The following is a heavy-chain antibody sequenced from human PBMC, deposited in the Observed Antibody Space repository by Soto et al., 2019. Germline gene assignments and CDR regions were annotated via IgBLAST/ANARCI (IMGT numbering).Heavy chain of an antibody. J-gene: IGHJ6*02. CDR3: ARSQGGSSSLDIYYYYYYGMDV. D-gene: IGHD2-15*01. CDR2: IIPIFGTA. Sequence: QVPLVQSGAEVKKPGSSVKVSCKAPGGTFSSYAISWVRQAPGQGLEWMGGIIPIFGTAKYAQKFQGRVTITADESTSTGYTELSSLRSEDTAVYYCARSQGGSSSLDIYYYYYYGMDVWGQGTTVTVSS. V-gene: IGHV1-69*01. CDR1: GGTFSSYA.